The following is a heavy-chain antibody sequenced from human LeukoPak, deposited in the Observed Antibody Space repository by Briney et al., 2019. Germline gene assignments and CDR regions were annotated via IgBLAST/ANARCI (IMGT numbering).Heavy chain of an antibody. CDR1: GFTFSSYW. J-gene: IGHJ3*02. Sequence: GGSLRLSCAASGFTFSSYWMSWVRQAPGKGLEWVANIKQDGSEKYYVDSVKGRFTISRDNAKNSLYLQMNSLRAEDTAVYYCARDWRYYYDSSGYYPDAFDIWGQGTMVTVSS. D-gene: IGHD3-22*01. CDR2: IKQDGSEK. V-gene: IGHV3-7*01. CDR3: ARDWRYYYDSSGYYPDAFDI.